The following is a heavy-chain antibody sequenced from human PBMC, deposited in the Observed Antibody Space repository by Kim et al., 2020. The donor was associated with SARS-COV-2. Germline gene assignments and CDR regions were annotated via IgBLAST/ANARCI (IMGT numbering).Heavy chain of an antibody. Sequence: GGSLRLSCAASGFTFSSYGMHWVRQAPGKGLEWVAVIWYDGSNKYYADSVKGRFTISRDNSKNTLYLQMNSLRAEDTAVYYCARDGENYYGSGRPDYWGQGTLVTVSS. D-gene: IGHD3-10*01. V-gene: IGHV3-33*01. J-gene: IGHJ4*02. CDR3: ARDGENYYGSGRPDY. CDR1: GFTFSSYG. CDR2: IWYDGSNK.